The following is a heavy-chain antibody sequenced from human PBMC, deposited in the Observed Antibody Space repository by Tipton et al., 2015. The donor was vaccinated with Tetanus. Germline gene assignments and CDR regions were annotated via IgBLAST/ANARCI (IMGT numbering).Heavy chain of an antibody. D-gene: IGHD1-26*01. J-gene: IGHJ4*02. V-gene: IGHV4-31*03. Sequence: TLSLTCTVSGGSLRSGGFYLGWIRPHPGQGLEWIGYIYYTGNTYYNPSLKSRVTLSIDMSKNQFSLRLSSVTVADTAVYFCARRVVGATLDYWGQGSLVTVSS. CDR3: ARRVVGATLDY. CDR1: GGSLRSGGFY. CDR2: IYYTGNT.